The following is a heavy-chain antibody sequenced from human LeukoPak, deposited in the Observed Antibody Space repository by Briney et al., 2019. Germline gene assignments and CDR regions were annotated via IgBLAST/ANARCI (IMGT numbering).Heavy chain of an antibody. CDR3: AKDHPITGTTFWDYYYMDV. D-gene: IGHD1-20*01. J-gene: IGHJ6*03. CDR1: GFTFSSYG. CDR2: ISYDGSNK. V-gene: IGHV3-30*18. Sequence: GGSLRLSCAASGFTFSSYGMHWVRQAPGKGLEWVAVISYDGSNKYYADSVKGRFTISRDNSKNTLYLQMNSLRAEDTAVYYCAKDHPITGTTFWDYYYMDVWGKGTTVTISS.